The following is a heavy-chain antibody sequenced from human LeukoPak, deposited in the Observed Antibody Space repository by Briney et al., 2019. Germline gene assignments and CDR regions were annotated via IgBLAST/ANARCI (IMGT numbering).Heavy chain of an antibody. D-gene: IGHD1-1*01. V-gene: IGHV3-30*03. CDR2: ISYDGSKK. CDR1: GFTFSSYV. Sequence: GGSLRLSCAASGFTFSSYVMHWVRQAPGKGLEWVASISYDGSKKFYADSVKGRFTISRDNAKNSLYLQMNSLRAEDTAVYYCARPGPPYNWNDDSYYYYYMDVWGKGTTVTVSS. CDR3: ARPGPPYNWNDDSYYYYYMDV. J-gene: IGHJ6*03.